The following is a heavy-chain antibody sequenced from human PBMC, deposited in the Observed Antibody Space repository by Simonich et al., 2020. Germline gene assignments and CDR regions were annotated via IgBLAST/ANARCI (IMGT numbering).Heavy chain of an antibody. J-gene: IGHJ6*02. D-gene: IGHD6-13*01. CDR3: ARVGYSNYYYYGMDV. CDR1: GYSISSGYY. CDR2: IYHSGSP. Sequence: QVQLQESGPGLVKPSETLSLTCAVSGYSISSGYYWGWIRQPPGQGLEWIGSIYHSGSPYYNPSLKGRVTISVDTSKNQFSLKLSSVTAADTAVYYCARVGYSNYYYYGMDVWGQGTTVTVSS. V-gene: IGHV4-38-2*01.